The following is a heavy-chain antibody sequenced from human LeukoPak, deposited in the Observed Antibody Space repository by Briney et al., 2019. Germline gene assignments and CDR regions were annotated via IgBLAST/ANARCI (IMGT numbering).Heavy chain of an antibody. V-gene: IGHV1-2*02. CDR1: GYTFTGYF. CDR3: ARVVGYYYGSGYYYYMDV. D-gene: IGHD3-10*01. J-gene: IGHJ6*03. CDR2: INPNSGGT. Sequence: GASVKVSCKASGYTFTGYFMHWVRQAPGQGLEWMGWINPNSGGTNYAQKFQGRVTMTRDTSISTAYMELSRLRSDDTAVYYCARVVGYYYGSGYYYYMDVWGKGTTVTISS.